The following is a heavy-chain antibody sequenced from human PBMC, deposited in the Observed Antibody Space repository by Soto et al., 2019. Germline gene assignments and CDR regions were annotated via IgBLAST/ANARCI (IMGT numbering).Heavy chain of an antibody. CDR2: IFPVFGAA. Sequence: QVHLVQSGAEEKKPGSSVRVSCKASGGTLSSFAINWVRQAPGQGLEWMGGIFPVFGAANYAQRFQARVTISADESTGTAYMERSSLRSDDTAVYYCARGTGIYCSGGSCHTNYFDYWGQGTLVTVSS. D-gene: IGHD2-15*01. CDR3: ARGTGIYCSGGSCHTNYFDY. V-gene: IGHV1-69*01. J-gene: IGHJ4*02. CDR1: GGTLSSFA.